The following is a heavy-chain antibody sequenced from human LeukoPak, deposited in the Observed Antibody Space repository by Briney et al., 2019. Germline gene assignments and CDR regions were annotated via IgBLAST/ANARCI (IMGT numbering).Heavy chain of an antibody. D-gene: IGHD3-22*01. CDR3: ARHIDPLYYYDSSDGRGAFDI. V-gene: IGHV5-51*01. Sequence: GESLKISCKGSGYSFTSYWIGWVRQMPGKGLEWMGIIYPGDSDTRYSPSFQGQVTISADKSISTAYLQWSSLKASDTAMYYCARHIDPLYYYDSSDGRGAFDIWGQGTMVTVSS. CDR2: IYPGDSDT. J-gene: IGHJ3*02. CDR1: GYSFTSYW.